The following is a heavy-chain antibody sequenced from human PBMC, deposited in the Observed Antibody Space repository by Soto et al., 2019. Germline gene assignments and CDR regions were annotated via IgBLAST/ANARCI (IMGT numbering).Heavy chain of an antibody. V-gene: IGHV1-2*04. D-gene: IGHD3-22*01. CDR3: ARDGAHYDSSGYYDSAWFDP. J-gene: IGHJ5*02. CDR1: GYTFTGYY. Sequence: GASVKVSCKASGYTFTGYYMHWVRQAPGQGLEWMGWINPNSGGTNYAQKFQGWVTMTRDTSISTAYMELSRLRSDDTAVYYCARDGAHYDSSGYYDSAWFDPWGQGTLVTVPQ. CDR2: INPNSGGT.